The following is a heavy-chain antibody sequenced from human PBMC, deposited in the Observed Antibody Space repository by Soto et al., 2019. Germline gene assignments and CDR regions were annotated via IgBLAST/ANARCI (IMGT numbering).Heavy chain of an antibody. V-gene: IGHV5-51*01. CDR1: AYSFASYW. CDR3: ARQVEDGYSFGYHY. D-gene: IGHD5-18*01. CDR2: IYPGDSDT. Sequence: GESLKISCKGSAYSFASYWIGWVRQMPGKGLEWMGIIYPGDSDTRYSPSFQGQVTISADNSISTAYLQWSSLKASDSAMYFCARQVEDGYSFGYHYWGQGTQVTVSS. J-gene: IGHJ4*02.